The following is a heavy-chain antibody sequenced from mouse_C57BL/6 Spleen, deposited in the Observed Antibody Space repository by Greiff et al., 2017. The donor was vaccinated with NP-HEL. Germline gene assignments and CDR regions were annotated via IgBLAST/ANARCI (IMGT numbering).Heavy chain of an antibody. D-gene: IGHD2-4*01. CDR2: IRVKSDNYAT. Sequence: EVMLVESGGGLVQPGGSMKLSCVASGFTFSNYWMNWVSQSPEKGLEWVAQIRVKSDNYATHYAESVKGRFTISRDDSKSSVYLQMNNLRAEDTVIYYCTDDYDAWFAYWGQGTLVTVSA. CDR3: TDDYDAWFAY. J-gene: IGHJ3*01. CDR1: GFTFSNYW. V-gene: IGHV6-3*01.